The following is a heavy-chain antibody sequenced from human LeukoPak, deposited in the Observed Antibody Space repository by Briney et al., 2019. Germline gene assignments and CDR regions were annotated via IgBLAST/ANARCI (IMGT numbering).Heavy chain of an antibody. D-gene: IGHD3-9*01. J-gene: IGHJ6*03. CDR3: ARDAHERYFDWLLSPQNYMDV. CDR2: INPSGGST. CDR1: GYTFTSYY. Sequence: ASVKVSCKASGYTFTSYYMHWVRQAPGQGLEWMGIINPSGGSTSYAQKFQGRVTMTRDMSTSTVYMELSSLRSEDTAVYYCARDAHERYFDWLLSPQNYMDVWGKGTTVTVSS. V-gene: IGHV1-46*01.